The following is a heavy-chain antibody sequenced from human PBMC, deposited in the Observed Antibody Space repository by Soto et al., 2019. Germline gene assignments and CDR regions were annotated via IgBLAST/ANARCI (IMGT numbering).Heavy chain of an antibody. D-gene: IGHD5-12*01. CDR3: AKGEDKVSTGKNFDD. J-gene: IGHJ4*02. CDR2: ISGSGGST. Sequence: EVQLLESGGGLVQPGGSLRLSCAVSGFTFSSHAMSWVRQAPGKGLEWVSTISGSGGSTYYADSVKGRLTISRDNSKNTLYLQMNSRRAEDTAVYYCAKGEDKVSTGKNFDDWGQGTLVTVSS. CDR1: GFTFSSHA. V-gene: IGHV3-23*01.